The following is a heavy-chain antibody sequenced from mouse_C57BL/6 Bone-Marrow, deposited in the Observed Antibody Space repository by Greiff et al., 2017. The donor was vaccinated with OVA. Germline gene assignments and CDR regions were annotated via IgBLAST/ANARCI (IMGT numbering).Heavy chain of an antibody. CDR3: ARTGNYDYYAMDY. J-gene: IGHJ4*01. Sequence: VQLQQPGAELVKPGASVKLSCKASGYTFTSYWMHWVKQRPGQGLEWIGMIHPNSGSTNYNEKFKSKATLTVDKSSSTAYMQHSSLTSEDSAVYYCARTGNYDYYAMDYWGQGTSVTVSS. CDR1: GYTFTSYW. CDR2: IHPNSGST. D-gene: IGHD2-1*01. V-gene: IGHV1-64*01.